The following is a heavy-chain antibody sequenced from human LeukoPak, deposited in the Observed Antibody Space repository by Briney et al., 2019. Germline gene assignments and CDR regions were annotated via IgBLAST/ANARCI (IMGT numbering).Heavy chain of an antibody. CDR3: ARDLWDDYRDNWFDP. J-gene: IGHJ5*02. CDR1: GGTFSSYA. Sequence: SVKVSCKASGGTFSSYAISWVRQAPGQGLEWMGRIIPIFGTANYAQKFQGRVTVTTDESTSTAYMELSSLRSEDTAVYYCARDLWDDYRDNWFDPWGQGTLVTVSS. D-gene: IGHD4-11*01. V-gene: IGHV1-69*05. CDR2: IIPIFGTA.